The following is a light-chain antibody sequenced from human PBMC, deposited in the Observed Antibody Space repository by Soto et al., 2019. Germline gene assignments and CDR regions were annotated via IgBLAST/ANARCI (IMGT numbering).Light chain of an antibody. CDR3: QQYSDWPAVT. J-gene: IGKJ4*01. CDR2: GAT. Sequence: EIVMTQSPATLSVSPGETATLSCRASQSIGSDLAWYQQKPGQAPRLIVYGATTRATGIPARFGGSGSGTYFTLFITMQSEDFVVYYCQQYSDWPAVTFGGGTKVDIK. CDR1: QSIGSD. V-gene: IGKV3-15*01.